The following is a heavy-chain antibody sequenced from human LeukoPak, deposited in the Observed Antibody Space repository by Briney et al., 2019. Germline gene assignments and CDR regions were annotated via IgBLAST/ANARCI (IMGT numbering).Heavy chain of an antibody. CDR3: ARGARGDSSGYPTRI. J-gene: IGHJ4*02. CDR2: ISSSSSYI. CDR1: GFTFSSYS. Sequence: GGSLRLSCAASGFTFSSYSMNWVRQAPGKGLEWVSSISSSSSYIYYADSVKGRFTISRDNAKNSLYLQMNSLRAEDTAVYYCARGARGDSSGYPTRIGGQGTLVTVSS. D-gene: IGHD3-22*01. V-gene: IGHV3-21*01.